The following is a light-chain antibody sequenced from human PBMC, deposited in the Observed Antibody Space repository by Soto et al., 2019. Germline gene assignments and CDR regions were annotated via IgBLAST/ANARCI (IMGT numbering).Light chain of an antibody. CDR2: DAS. J-gene: IGKJ1*01. V-gene: IGKV3-15*01. CDR1: QSVTNK. CDR3: LQYHYWPWT. Sequence: EMLMTQSPATLSVSPGERVSLSYWASQSVTNKLAWYQQRPGQPPRLLLYDASTRATGVPATFSGSGSGTDFTLTISSLQSEDLGVYYCLQYHYWPWTFGQGTKVEIK.